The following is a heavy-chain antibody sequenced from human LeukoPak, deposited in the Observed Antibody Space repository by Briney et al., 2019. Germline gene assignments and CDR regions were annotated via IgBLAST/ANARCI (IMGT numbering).Heavy chain of an antibody. D-gene: IGHD3-22*01. Sequence: SETLSLTCTVSGGSISSYYWSWIRQPAGKGLEWIGRIYTSGSTNYNPSLKSRVTMSVDTSKNQFSLKLSSVTAADTAVYYCARDLGYYDSSGIAFDSWGQGTMVTVSS. J-gene: IGHJ3*02. V-gene: IGHV4-4*07. CDR3: ARDLGYYDSSGIAFDS. CDR1: GGSISSYY. CDR2: IYTSGST.